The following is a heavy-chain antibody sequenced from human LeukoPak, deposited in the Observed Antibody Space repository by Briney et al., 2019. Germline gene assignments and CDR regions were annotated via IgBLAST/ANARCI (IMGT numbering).Heavy chain of an antibody. CDR2: ISISGGST. V-gene: IGHV3-23*01. D-gene: IGHD1-26*01. Sequence: PGGSLRLSCAASGFTFSNYAMSWVRQAPGKGLEWVSFISISGGSTYYADSVKGRFTISRDNSKSTMYLQVNSLRAEDTAVYFLAKRGSGNYPGRGDFDYWGQGTLVTVSS. CDR1: GFTFSNYA. J-gene: IGHJ4*02. CDR3: AKRGSGNYPGRGDFDY.